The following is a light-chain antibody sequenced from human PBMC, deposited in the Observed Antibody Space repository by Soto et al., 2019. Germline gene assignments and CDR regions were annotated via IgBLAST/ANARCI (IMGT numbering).Light chain of an antibody. CDR2: GAS. Sequence: EIVLTQSPGTLSLSPGERATLSCRASQSVSSSYLAWYQQKPGQAPRLLIYGASSRATGNPASFSGSGSGTDFTLTIRRLEPEHFAVYYCQQYGISSYTFGQGTKLELK. V-gene: IGKV3-20*01. CDR3: QQYGISSYT. CDR1: QSVSSSY. J-gene: IGKJ2*01.